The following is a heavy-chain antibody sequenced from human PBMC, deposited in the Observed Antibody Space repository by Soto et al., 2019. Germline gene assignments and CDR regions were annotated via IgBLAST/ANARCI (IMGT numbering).Heavy chain of an antibody. D-gene: IGHD2-2*03. J-gene: IGHJ6*02. CDR2: IYYSGST. CDR1: GGSISSSSYF. CDR3: ARFNGYCISTNCHGYYGREV. Sequence: SETLSLTCSVSGGSISSSSYFWGWIRQPPGKGLEWIGSIYYSGSTYYNPSLKGRVTVSVDTSKNQFSLKLSSVTAADTAVYYCARFNGYCISTNCHGYYGREVWGQGTRVTVS. V-gene: IGHV4-39*01.